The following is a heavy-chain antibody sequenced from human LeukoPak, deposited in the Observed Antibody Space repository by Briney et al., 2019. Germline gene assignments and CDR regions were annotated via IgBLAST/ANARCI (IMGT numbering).Heavy chain of an antibody. CDR2: INPNSGGT. V-gene: IGHV1-2*02. Sequence: ASVKVSCKASGYTFTGYYMHWVRQAPGQGLEWMGWINPNSGGTNYAQKFQGRVTMTRDTSISTAYMELSRLRSDDTAVYYCAREGDYYDSSGYWSLGGVPDYWGQGTLVTVSS. J-gene: IGHJ4*02. D-gene: IGHD3-22*01. CDR3: AREGDYYDSSGYWSLGGVPDY. CDR1: GYTFTGYY.